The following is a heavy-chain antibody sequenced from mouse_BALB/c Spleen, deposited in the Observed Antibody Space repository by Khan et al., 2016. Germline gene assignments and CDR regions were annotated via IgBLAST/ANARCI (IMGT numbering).Heavy chain of an antibody. Sequence: EVKLEVSGGGLVQPGGSMKLSCAAPGFTFSDAWMDWVRQSPEKGLEWVAEIRNKANNHATYYAESVKGRFTISRDDSKSSVYLQMNSLRAEDAGISYCTVYYGNFWFSYWGQGTLVTVSA. D-gene: IGHD2-1*01. J-gene: IGHJ3*01. CDR2: IRNKANNHAT. V-gene: IGHV6-6*01. CDR3: TVYYGNFWFSY. CDR1: GFTFSDAW.